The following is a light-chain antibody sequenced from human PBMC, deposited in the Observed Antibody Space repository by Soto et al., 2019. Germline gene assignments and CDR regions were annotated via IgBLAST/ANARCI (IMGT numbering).Light chain of an antibody. CDR1: QSISTS. J-gene: IGKJ1*01. Sequence: DIQMTQSPSTLSASVGDRVTITCRASQSISTSLAWYQQKPGKAPKVLIYKASSLESGVPSRFSGSRSGTEFTLTISSLQPDDFATYYCQHCDSYWTFDQGTKVQIK. CDR2: KAS. V-gene: IGKV1-5*03. CDR3: QHCDSYWT.